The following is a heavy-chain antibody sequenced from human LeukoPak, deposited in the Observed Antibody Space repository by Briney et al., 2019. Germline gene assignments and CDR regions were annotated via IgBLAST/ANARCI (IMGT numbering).Heavy chain of an antibody. CDR1: GGSISNYH. V-gene: IGHV4-59*13. Sequence: SETLSLTCTVSGGSISNYHWSWIRQPPGKGLEYIGYIYNIESTYYNPSLKSRVTISADTSKKQFSLKLSSVTAADTAVYYCARVGAFVGGGCGGDCYSTDYWGQGTLVTVSS. D-gene: IGHD2-21*02. CDR3: ARVGAFVGGGCGGDCYSTDY. J-gene: IGHJ4*02. CDR2: IYNIEST.